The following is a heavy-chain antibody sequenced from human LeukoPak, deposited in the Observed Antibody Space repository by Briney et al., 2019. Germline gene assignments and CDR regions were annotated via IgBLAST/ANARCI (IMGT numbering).Heavy chain of an antibody. D-gene: IGHD5-24*01. V-gene: IGHV1-46*01. CDR1: GYTFTSYY. Sequence: APVEVSCKASGYTFTSYYMHWVRQAPGQGLGWMGIINPSGGSTSYAQKFQGRVTMTRDTSTSTVYMELSSLRSEDTAVYYCARDLNEVMMATTNPHVLDYWGQGTLVTVSS. CDR3: ARDLNEVMMATTNPHVLDY. CDR2: INPSGGST. J-gene: IGHJ4*02.